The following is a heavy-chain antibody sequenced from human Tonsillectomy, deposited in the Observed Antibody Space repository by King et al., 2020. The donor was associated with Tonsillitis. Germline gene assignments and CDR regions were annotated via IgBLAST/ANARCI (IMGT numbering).Heavy chain of an antibody. CDR2: INPDGSEY. CDR3: ARDHAYSSFDY. Sequence: VQLVESGGDLVQPGGSLRLSCAASAFTFSRSWMAWVRQAPGPGLEWLASINPDGSEYYYVASVKGRFTISRDKSRNTVYLQMTSLGADDSAVYYCARDHAYSSFDYWGQGTLVTVSS. V-gene: IGHV3-7*01. CDR1: AFTFSRSW. D-gene: IGHD6-19*01. J-gene: IGHJ4*02.